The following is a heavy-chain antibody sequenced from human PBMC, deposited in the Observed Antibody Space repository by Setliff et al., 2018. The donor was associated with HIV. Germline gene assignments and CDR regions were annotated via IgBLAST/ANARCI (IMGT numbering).Heavy chain of an antibody. Sequence: SETLSLTCTVPGGSISSGSYYWSWIRQPAGKGLEWIGHIHTSGSTKYNPSLKSRVTISADTPKNQFSLNLSSVTAAETAVYYCARVGYHGSGRYSFDYWGQGTLVTVSS. D-gene: IGHD3-10*01. CDR3: ARVGYHGSGRYSFDY. V-gene: IGHV4-61*09. CDR2: IHTSGST. J-gene: IGHJ4*02. CDR1: GGSISSGSYY.